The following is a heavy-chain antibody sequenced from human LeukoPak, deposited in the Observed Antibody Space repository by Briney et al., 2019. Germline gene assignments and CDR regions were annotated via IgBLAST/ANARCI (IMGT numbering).Heavy chain of an antibody. Sequence: SETLSLTCTVSGGSISSRSHYWGWIRQPPGKGLEWIGSMYYSGSTYYNPSLKSRGTISVDTSKNQFSLKLSSVTAADTAVYYCARWTKNYFDYWGQGTLVTVSS. J-gene: IGHJ4*02. CDR2: MYYSGST. CDR1: GGSISSRSHY. D-gene: IGHD3/OR15-3a*01. V-gene: IGHV4-39*01. CDR3: ARWTKNYFDY.